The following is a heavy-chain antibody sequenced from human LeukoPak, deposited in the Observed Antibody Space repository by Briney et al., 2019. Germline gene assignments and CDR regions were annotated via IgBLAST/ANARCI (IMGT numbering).Heavy chain of an antibody. J-gene: IGHJ4*02. Sequence: ETLSLTCAVYGGSFSGYYWSWIRQPPGKGLEWVSTLSVSDSSTPYADSVKGRFTISRENSKNPLYLKMNSLRADDTAVYYCAKSGNNRFDSWGQGTLVTVSS. CDR1: GGSFSGYY. D-gene: IGHD1/OR15-1a*01. V-gene: IGHV3-23*01. CDR2: LSVSDSST. CDR3: AKSGNNRFDS.